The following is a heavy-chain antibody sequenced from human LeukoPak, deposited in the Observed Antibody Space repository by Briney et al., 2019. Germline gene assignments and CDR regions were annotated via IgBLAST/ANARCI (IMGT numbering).Heavy chain of an antibody. CDR3: TREYGAHGYYYYGMDV. CDR2: IRSKAYGGTT. Sequence: GGSLRLSCTASGFTFGDYAMSWVRQAPGKGLEWVGFIRSKAYGGTTEYAASVKGRFTISRDDSKSIAYLQMNSLKTEDTAVYYCTREYGAHGYYYYGMDVWGQGTTVTVSS. J-gene: IGHJ6*02. D-gene: IGHD4-17*01. V-gene: IGHV3-49*04. CDR1: GFTFGDYA.